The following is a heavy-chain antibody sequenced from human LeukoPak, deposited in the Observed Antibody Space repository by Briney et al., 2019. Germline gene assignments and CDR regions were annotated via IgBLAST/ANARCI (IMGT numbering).Heavy chain of an antibody. V-gene: IGHV3-7*01. CDR3: ARDQYYDSSGYALDI. J-gene: IGHJ3*02. D-gene: IGHD3-22*01. Sequence: GGSLRLSCAASGFTFSSYGMSWVRQAPGKGLEWVANIKQDGSEKYYVDSVKGRFTISRDNAKNSLYLQMNSLRAEDTAVYYCARDQYYDSSGYALDIWGQGTMVTVSS. CDR1: GFTFSSYG. CDR2: IKQDGSEK.